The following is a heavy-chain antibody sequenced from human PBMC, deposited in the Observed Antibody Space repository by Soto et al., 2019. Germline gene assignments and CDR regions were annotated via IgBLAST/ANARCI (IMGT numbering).Heavy chain of an antibody. J-gene: IGHJ6*02. V-gene: IGHV3-23*01. D-gene: IGHD6-13*01. CDR2: IDRTGGAT. CDR3: AKDRLIIAAASGAYGMDV. CDR1: GFAFNNYA. Sequence: GGSLRLSCVASGFAFNNYAMSWVRQAPGKGLEWVSTIDRTGGATHYADSVKGRFTISRDNSKNTLYLQMNSLRAEDTAVYYCAKDRLIIAAASGAYGMDVWGQGTTVTVSS.